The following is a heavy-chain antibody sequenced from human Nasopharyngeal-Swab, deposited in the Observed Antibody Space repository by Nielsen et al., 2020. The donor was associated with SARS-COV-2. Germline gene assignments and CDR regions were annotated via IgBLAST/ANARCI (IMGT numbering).Heavy chain of an antibody. Sequence: SETLSLTCTISGGSMSSGNYYWGWSRQSPGKGLEWIGSIYFSGSTYYNPSLKSRVTISVDTPKNQLSLNLSSVTAADTAVYYCARARGTGTSYGAFNIWGQGTKVTVSS. CDR1: GGSMSSGNYY. V-gene: IGHV4-39*07. J-gene: IGHJ3*02. CDR3: ARARGTGTSYGAFNI. CDR2: IYFSGST. D-gene: IGHD1-1*01.